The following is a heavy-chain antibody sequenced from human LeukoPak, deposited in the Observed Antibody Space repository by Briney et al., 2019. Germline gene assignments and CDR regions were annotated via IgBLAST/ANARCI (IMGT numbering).Heavy chain of an antibody. J-gene: IGHJ2*01. D-gene: IGHD6-19*01. CDR1: GYSFIGYY. Sequence: ASVKVSCKTSGYSFIGYYIHWLRQAPGQGLEWMGWINPDSGDTDYAQKFQGRVTMTRDTSISTAYMDLTRLRSDDTAVYYCATLSGSSGCYGQWGDRYFDLWGRGTLVTVSS. CDR3: ATLSGSSGCYGQWGDRYFDL. V-gene: IGHV1-2*02. CDR2: INPDSGDT.